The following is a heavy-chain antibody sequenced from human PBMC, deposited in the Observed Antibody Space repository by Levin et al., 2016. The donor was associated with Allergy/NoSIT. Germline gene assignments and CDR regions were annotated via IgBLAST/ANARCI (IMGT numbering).Heavy chain of an antibody. CDR3: ARWVFLQIHAFDI. J-gene: IGHJ3*02. D-gene: IGHD2-8*01. CDR2: IKQDGSEK. V-gene: IGHV3-7*03. Sequence: VRQAPGKGLEWVANIKQDGSEKYYVDSVKGRFTISRDNAKNSLYLQMNSLRAEDTAVYYCARWVFLQIHAFDIWGQGTMVTVSS.